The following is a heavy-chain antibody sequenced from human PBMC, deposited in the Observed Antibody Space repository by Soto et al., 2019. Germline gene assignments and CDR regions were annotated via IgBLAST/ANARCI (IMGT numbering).Heavy chain of an antibody. V-gene: IGHV5-51*01. J-gene: IGHJ4*02. D-gene: IGHD6-13*01. CDR1: GYRFTSYW. Sequence: PGESLKISCKDSGYRFTSYWIAWVRQMPGEGLEWMGIIYPGDSDTRYSPSFQGQVTISADKSISTAYLQWSSLKASDTAIYYCAVFRSSWFGDGRLDSWGPGTLVTVSS. CDR2: IYPGDSDT. CDR3: AVFRSSWFGDGRLDS.